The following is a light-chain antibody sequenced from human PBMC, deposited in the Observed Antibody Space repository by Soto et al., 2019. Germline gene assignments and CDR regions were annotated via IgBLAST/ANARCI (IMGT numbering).Light chain of an antibody. CDR2: DNN. Sequence: QSVLTQPPSVSAAPGQKVTISCSGSSSNIGNNYVSWYQQLPGTSPKLLIYDNNKRPSGIPDRFSGSKSGTSATLGITGLQTGDEYDYYFGTWDSSLSAYVFGTGTKLTVL. J-gene: IGLJ1*01. CDR3: GTWDSSLSAYV. CDR1: SSNIGNNY. V-gene: IGLV1-51*01.